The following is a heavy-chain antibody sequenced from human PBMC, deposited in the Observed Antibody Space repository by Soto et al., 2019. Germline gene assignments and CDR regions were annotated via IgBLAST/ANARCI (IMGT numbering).Heavy chain of an antibody. CDR2: FDPEDGET. CDR3: AVGEETGTPYFGN. CDR1: GYTLTELS. V-gene: IGHV1-24*01. J-gene: IGHJ4*02. Sequence: ASVKVSCKVSGYTLTELSMHWVRQAPGKGLEWMGGFDPEDGETIYAQKFQGRVTMTEDTSTDTAYMELNSLRAEDTAVYYCAVGEETGTPYFGNWGQGTLVTVSS. D-gene: IGHD1-7*01.